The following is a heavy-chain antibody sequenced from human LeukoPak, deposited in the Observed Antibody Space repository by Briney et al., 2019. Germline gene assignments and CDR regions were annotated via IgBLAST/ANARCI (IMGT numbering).Heavy chain of an antibody. CDR3: AKSNGYGLVDI. J-gene: IGHJ3*02. CDR1: GGSISSSNYY. V-gene: IGHV4-39*07. Sequence: SETLSLTCTVSGGSISSSNYYWGWIRQPPGKGLEWIGNIFYSGSTYYSPSLKSRVTISLDTSRNQFSLKLNSVTAADTAVYYCAKSNGYGLVDIWDQGTMVTVSS. CDR2: IFYSGST. D-gene: IGHD3-10*01.